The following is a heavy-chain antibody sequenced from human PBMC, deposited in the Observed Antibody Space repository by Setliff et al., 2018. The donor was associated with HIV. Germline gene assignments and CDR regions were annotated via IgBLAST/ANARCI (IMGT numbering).Heavy chain of an antibody. J-gene: IGHJ1*01. CDR2: IYHSGST. D-gene: IGHD3-22*01. V-gene: IGHV4-38-2*01. CDR1: AYSISSGYY. Sequence: SETLSLTCAVSAYSISSGYYWGWIRQPPGKGLEWIGSIYHSGSTHYNPSLMSRVTISVDTSKNQFSLKLRSVTAADTAVYCCARQWRDQYNSGVSTEYFQHWGLGTLVTVSS. CDR3: ARQWRDQYNSGVSTEYFQH.